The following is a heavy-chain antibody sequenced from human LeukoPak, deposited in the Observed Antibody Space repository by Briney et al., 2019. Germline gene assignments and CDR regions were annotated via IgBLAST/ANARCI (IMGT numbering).Heavy chain of an antibody. CDR2: IYYSGST. J-gene: IGHJ5*02. Sequence: SETLSLTCTVSGGSISSHYWSWTRQPPGKGLEWIGYIYYSGSTNYNPSLKSRVTISVDTSKNQFSLKLSSVTAADTAVYYCARKALPGNWFDPWGQGALVTVSS. CDR3: ARKALPGNWFDP. V-gene: IGHV4-59*11. CDR1: GGSISSHY.